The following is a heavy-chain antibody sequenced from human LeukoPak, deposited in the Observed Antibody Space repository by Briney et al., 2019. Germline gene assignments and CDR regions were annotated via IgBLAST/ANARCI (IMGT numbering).Heavy chain of an antibody. CDR3: ARDRLVRGVPLD. V-gene: IGHV3-21*01. CDR1: GFTFSSYS. CDR2: ISSSSSYI. Sequence: PGGSLRLSCAASGFTFSSYSMNWVRQAPGKGLEWVSSISSSSSYIYYADSVKGRFTISRDNAKNSLYLQMNSLRAEDTAVYYCARDRLVRGVPLDWGQGTLVTVSS. J-gene: IGHJ4*02. D-gene: IGHD3-10*01.